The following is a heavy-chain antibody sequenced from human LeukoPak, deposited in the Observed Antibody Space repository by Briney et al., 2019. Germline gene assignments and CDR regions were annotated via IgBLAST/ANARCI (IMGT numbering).Heavy chain of an antibody. D-gene: IGHD6-13*01. V-gene: IGHV3-30*02. J-gene: IGHJ6*02. CDR1: GFTFSSYG. Sequence: GGSLRLSCAASGFTFSSYGMHWVRQAPGKGLEWVAFIRNDGSNKYYADSVKGRFTISRDNAKNTLYLQMNSLRAEDTAVYYCARVLYSSSWYAPYGMDVWGQGTTVTVSS. CDR2: IRNDGSNK. CDR3: ARVLYSSSWYAPYGMDV.